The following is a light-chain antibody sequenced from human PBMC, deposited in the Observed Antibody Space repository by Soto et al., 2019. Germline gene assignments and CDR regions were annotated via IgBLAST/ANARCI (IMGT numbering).Light chain of an antibody. CDR1: QSIYKW. J-gene: IGKJ3*01. V-gene: IGKV1-12*01. Sequence: DIQMTQSPSSVSASIGDRVTISCRASQSIYKWLVWYQQKAGKAPKVLIYAASSLQGGVPSRFSGSGSGTDFTLTIKSLQPEDFATYYCQQSFSSPFTFGPGTKVDIK. CDR3: QQSFSSPFT. CDR2: AAS.